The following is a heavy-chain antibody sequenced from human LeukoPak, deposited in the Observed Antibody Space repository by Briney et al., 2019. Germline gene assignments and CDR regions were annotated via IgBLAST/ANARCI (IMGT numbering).Heavy chain of an antibody. D-gene: IGHD2-15*01. Sequence: GGSLRLSCVASGFTVSSNYMSWVRQAPGKGLEWVSVIYSGGRAYYADSVKGRFTISRDNSKNTLYLQMSSLRAEDTAVYYCAKAGAVVVVAAKYFDYWGQGTLVTVSS. CDR2: IYSGGRA. J-gene: IGHJ4*02. CDR3: AKAGAVVVVAAKYFDY. CDR1: GFTVSSNY. V-gene: IGHV3-53*01.